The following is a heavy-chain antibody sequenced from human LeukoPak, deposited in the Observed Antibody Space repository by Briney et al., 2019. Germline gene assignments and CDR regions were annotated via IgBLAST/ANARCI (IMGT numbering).Heavy chain of an antibody. J-gene: IGHJ4*02. CDR2: ISGSGGST. V-gene: IGHV3-23*01. D-gene: IGHD6-19*01. CDR3: AKDLGVAGPLPYDY. Sequence: PGGSVRLSCAASGFTFSSYAMSWVRQAPGKGLEWVSAISGSGGSTYYADSVKGRFTISRDNSKNTLYLQMNSLRAEDTAVYYCAKDLGVAGPLPYDYWGQGTLVTVSS. CDR1: GFTFSSYA.